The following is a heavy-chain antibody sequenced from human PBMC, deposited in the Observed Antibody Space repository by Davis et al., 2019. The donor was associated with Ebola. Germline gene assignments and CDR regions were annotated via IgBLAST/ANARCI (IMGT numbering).Heavy chain of an antibody. Sequence: GESLKISCAASGFTLSSYAMSWVRQAPGKGLEWVSAISGSGGSTYYADFVKGRFTISRDNSKNTLYLPMNSLRAEDTAVYYCAKDRGGGSFPYYYYYGIDVWGQGTTVTVSS. CDR1: GFTLSSYA. V-gene: IGHV3-23*01. CDR3: AKDRGGGSFPYYYYYGIDV. CDR2: ISGSGGST. J-gene: IGHJ6*02. D-gene: IGHD2-15*01.